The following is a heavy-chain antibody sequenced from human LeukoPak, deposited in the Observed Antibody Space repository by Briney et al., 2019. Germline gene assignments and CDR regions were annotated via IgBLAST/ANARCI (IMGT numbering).Heavy chain of an antibody. D-gene: IGHD1-26*01. CDR1: GFTVDSNY. CDR2: IYTGGNT. V-gene: IGHV3-53*01. J-gene: IGHJ4*02. Sequence: GGSLRLSCAASGFTVDSNYLSWVRQAPGKGLEWVSTIYTGGNTYYAASVKGRFTISRDFSKNTVFLHMNSLRAEDTAVYYCAKEREWGLLIFDYWGQGTLVTVSS. CDR3: AKEREWGLLIFDY.